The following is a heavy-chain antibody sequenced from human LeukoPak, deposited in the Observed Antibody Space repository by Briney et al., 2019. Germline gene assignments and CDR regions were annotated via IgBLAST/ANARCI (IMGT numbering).Heavy chain of an antibody. J-gene: IGHJ4*02. Sequence: ASVKVSCKASGYTFTSYAMHWVRQAPGQRREWMGWINAGNGNTKYSQKFQGRVTITRDTSASTAYMELSSLRSEDTAVYYCARSSPYYYGSGSGFDYWGQGTLVTVSS. CDR3: ARSSPYYYGSGSGFDY. CDR2: INAGNGNT. D-gene: IGHD3-10*01. V-gene: IGHV1-3*01. CDR1: GYTFTSYA.